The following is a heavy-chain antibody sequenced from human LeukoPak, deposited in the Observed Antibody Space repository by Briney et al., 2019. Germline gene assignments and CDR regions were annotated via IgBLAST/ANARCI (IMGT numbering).Heavy chain of an antibody. CDR1: GGSISSGDYY. CDR2: IYYSGST. D-gene: IGHD6-13*01. V-gene: IGHV4-30-4*01. J-gene: IGHJ6*02. Sequence: SETPSLTCTVSGGSISSGDYYWSWIRQPPGKGLEWIGYIYYSGSTYYNPSLKSRVTISVDTSKNQFSLKLSSVTAADTAVYYCARGDSSSWYYYYGMDVWGQGTTVTVSS. CDR3: ARGDSSSWYYYYGMDV.